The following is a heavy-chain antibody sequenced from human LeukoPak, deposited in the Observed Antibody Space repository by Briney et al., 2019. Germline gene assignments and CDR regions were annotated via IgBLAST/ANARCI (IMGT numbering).Heavy chain of an antibody. J-gene: IGHJ3*02. CDR1: GGSFSGYY. D-gene: IGHD2-2*01. CDR2: INHSGST. CDR3: AREGGKKRFCRSTSCYGLGAFDI. V-gene: IGHV4-34*01. Sequence: SETLSLTCAVYGGSFSGYYWSWIRQPPGKGLEWIGEINHSGSTNYNPSLKNRVTISVDTSKNQFSLKLSSVTAADTAVYYCAREGGKKRFCRSTSCYGLGAFDIWGQGTMVTVSS.